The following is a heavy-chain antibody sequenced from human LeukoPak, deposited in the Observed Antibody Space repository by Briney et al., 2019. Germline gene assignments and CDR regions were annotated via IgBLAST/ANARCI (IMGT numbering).Heavy chain of an antibody. D-gene: IGHD7-27*01. Sequence: SETLSLTCTVSGGSISTYYCSWIRQPPGKGLEWIGEIYNSGSTNYNPSLNSRVTISLDTSKNQFSLKLNSVTAADTAVYYCATGHWEFDCWVQGTLVTVSS. CDR1: GGSISTYY. CDR2: IYNSGST. J-gene: IGHJ4*02. CDR3: ATGHWEFDC. V-gene: IGHV4-59*01.